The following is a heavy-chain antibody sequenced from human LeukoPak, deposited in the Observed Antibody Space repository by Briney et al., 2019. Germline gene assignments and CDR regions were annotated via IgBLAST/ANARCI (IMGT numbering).Heavy chain of an antibody. CDR1: GFTFSNFW. CDR3: AKAFFYDSSGLAAPVDY. D-gene: IGHD3-22*01. J-gene: IGHJ4*02. V-gene: IGHV3-30*18. CDR2: ISYDGKEK. Sequence: GGSLRLSCTASGFTFSNFWMGWVRQPPGKGLEWVAVISYDGKEKYYADSVKGRFTISRDVSENTVFLQMNSLSEDDTAVYYCAKAFFYDSSGLAAPVDYWGLGTQVTVT.